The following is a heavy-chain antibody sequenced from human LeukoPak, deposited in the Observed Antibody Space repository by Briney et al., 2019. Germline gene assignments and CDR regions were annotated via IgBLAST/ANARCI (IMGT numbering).Heavy chain of an antibody. V-gene: IGHV3-21*01. CDR1: GFTFSSYS. D-gene: IGHD6-19*01. CDR3: ARAERGSGWYYSAFDI. Sequence: GGSLRLSCAASGFTFSSYSMNWVRQAPGKGLEWVSSISSSSSYIYYADSEKGRFTISRDNAKNSLYLQMNSLRAEDTAVYYCARAERGSGWYYSAFDIWGQGTMVTVSS. J-gene: IGHJ3*02. CDR2: ISSSSSYI.